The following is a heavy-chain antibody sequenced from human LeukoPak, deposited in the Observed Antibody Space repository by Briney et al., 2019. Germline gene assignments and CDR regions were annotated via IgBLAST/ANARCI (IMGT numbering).Heavy chain of an antibody. CDR3: ARDRIVTTDYYYGMDV. CDR1: GYTFTSYY. D-gene: IGHD4-11*01. J-gene: IGHJ6*02. CDR2: INPSGGST. Sequence: GASVKVSCKASGYTFTSYYMHWVRQAPGQGLEWMGIINPSGGSTSYAQKFQGRVTMTRDTSTSTVYMELSSLRSEDTAVYYCARDRIVTTDYYYGMDVWGQGTTVTASS. V-gene: IGHV1-46*01.